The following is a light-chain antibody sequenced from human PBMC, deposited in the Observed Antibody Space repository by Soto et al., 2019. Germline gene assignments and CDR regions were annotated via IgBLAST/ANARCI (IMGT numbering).Light chain of an antibody. CDR1: QSVSSN. CDR2: DAF. Sequence: EILMTQSPVTLSVSPGERATLSCRASQSVSSNLAWYQQKPGQAPSLLIYDAFTRATGIPARFSGTGSGTEFTLTISSLQSEDFALYYWQQYNDWPLTFGQGTKVEI. CDR3: QQYNDWPLT. V-gene: IGKV3-15*01. J-gene: IGKJ1*01.